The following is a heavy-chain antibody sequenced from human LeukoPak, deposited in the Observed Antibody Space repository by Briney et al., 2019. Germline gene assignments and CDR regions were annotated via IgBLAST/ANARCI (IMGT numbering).Heavy chain of an antibody. CDR1: GFTFSSNG. CDR3: ARGRIGGFD. Sequence: GGSLRLSCAASGFTFSSNGMSWVRQAPGKGLEWVSAISGSGNSTYYADSVKGRFTISRDNSKNTLYLQMNSLRAEDTAVYYCARGRIGGFDWGQGTLVSVSS. CDR2: ISGSGNST. D-gene: IGHD2-15*01. V-gene: IGHV3-23*01. J-gene: IGHJ4*02.